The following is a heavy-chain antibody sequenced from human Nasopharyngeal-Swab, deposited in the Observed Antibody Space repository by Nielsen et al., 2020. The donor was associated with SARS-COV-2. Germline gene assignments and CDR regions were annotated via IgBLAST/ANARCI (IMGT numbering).Heavy chain of an antibody. Sequence: SETLSLTCAVYGGSFSGYYWSWIRQPPGKGLEWIGEINHSGSTNYNPSLKSRVTISVDTSKNQFSLELSSVTAADTAVYYCARGASIAVAGILLPDYYYYMDVWGKGTTVTVSS. CDR1: GGSFSGYY. J-gene: IGHJ6*03. V-gene: IGHV4-34*01. D-gene: IGHD6-19*01. CDR3: ARGASIAVAGILLPDYYYYMDV. CDR2: INHSGST.